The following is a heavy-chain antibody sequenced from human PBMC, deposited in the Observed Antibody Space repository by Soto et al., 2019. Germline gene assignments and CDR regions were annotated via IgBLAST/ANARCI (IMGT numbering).Heavy chain of an antibody. V-gene: IGHV3-23*01. D-gene: IGHD3-3*01. Sequence: GGSLRLSCVASEFTFSSYAMSWVRQAPGKGLEWVSAISGSGVSTYYADSVKGRFTISRDNSKNTLYLQMNSLRAEDTAVYYCARDYDFWSGYSRRGMDVWGQGTTVTVSS. J-gene: IGHJ6*02. CDR3: ARDYDFWSGYSRRGMDV. CDR1: EFTFSSYA. CDR2: ISGSGVST.